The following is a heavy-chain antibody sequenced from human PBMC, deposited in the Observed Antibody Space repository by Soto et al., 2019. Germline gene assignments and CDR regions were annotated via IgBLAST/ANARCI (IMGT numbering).Heavy chain of an antibody. V-gene: IGHV4-59*08. CDR2: SYYSGST. J-gene: IGHJ4*02. Sequence: SETLSLTCTVSGGSISSYYWSWIRQPPGKGLEWIGYSYYSGSTNYNPSLKSRVTISVDTSKNQFSLKLSSVTAADTAVYYCARHEPLHGDYDYWGQGTLVTVSS. CDR3: ARHEPLHGDYDY. CDR1: GGSISSYY. D-gene: IGHD4-17*01.